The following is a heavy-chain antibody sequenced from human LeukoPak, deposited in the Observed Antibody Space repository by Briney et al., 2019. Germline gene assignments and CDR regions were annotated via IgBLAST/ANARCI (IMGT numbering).Heavy chain of an antibody. D-gene: IGHD3-22*01. J-gene: IGHJ4*02. CDR3: TRDAEIDSSGYYYDY. CDR2: IRSKAYGGTT. V-gene: IGHV3-49*03. CDR1: GFTFGDYA. Sequence: GGSLRLSCTASGFTFGDYAMSWFRQAPGKGLEWVGFIRSKAYGGTTEYAASVKGRFTISRDDSKSIAYLQMNSLKTEDTAVYYCTRDAEIDSSGYYYDYWGQGTLVTVSS.